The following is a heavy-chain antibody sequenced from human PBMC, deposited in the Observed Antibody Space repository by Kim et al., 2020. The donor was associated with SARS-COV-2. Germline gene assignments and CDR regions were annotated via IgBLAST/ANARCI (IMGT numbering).Heavy chain of an antibody. CDR3: AKGDQYYDFWSGSGGSFDY. V-gene: IGHV3-33*03. Sequence: KGRFTVSRDNSKNTLYLQRDTLRAEDTAVYYCAKGDQYYDFWSGSGGSFDYWGQGTLVTVSS. D-gene: IGHD3-3*01. J-gene: IGHJ4*02.